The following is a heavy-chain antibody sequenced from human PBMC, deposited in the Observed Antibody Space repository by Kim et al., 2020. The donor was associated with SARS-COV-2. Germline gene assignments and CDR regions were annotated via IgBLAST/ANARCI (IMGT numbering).Heavy chain of an antibody. CDR3: ATDYDFWSGYYFDY. J-gene: IGHJ4*02. D-gene: IGHD3-3*01. Sequence: ADPVKGRFTISRDNSKNTLYLQMNSLRAEDTSVYYCATDYDFWSGYYFDYWGQGTLVTVSS. V-gene: IGHV3-23*01.